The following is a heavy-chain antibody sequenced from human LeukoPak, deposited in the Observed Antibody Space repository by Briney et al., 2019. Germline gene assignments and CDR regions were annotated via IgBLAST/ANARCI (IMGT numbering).Heavy chain of an antibody. Sequence: SETLSLTCTVSGYSISSAYSWSWIRQPPGKGLEWIGYIYYSGSTYYNPSLKSRVTISVDTSKNQFSLKLSSVTAADTAVYYCARTYYYGSGSYRSAFDIWGQGTMVTVSS. CDR2: IYYSGST. CDR1: GYSISSAYS. D-gene: IGHD3-10*01. J-gene: IGHJ3*02. V-gene: IGHV4-30-4*07. CDR3: ARTYYYGSGSYRSAFDI.